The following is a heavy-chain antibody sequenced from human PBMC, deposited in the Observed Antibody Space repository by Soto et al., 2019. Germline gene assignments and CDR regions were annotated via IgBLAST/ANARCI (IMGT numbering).Heavy chain of an antibody. Sequence: PGGSLRLSCAASGFTFSTYGMHWVRQAPGKGLEWVAVISYPGSNEYYADSVRGRFTISRDNSKNTLYLQMNSLRAEDTAVYYCAKDFGSSGYYYGNWGRGTLVTVSS. V-gene: IGHV3-30*18. CDR3: AKDFGSSGYYYGN. CDR1: GFTFSTYG. CDR2: ISYPGSNE. J-gene: IGHJ4*02. D-gene: IGHD3-22*01.